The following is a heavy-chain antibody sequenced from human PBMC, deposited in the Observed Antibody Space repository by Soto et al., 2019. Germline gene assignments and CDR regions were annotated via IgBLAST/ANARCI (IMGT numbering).Heavy chain of an antibody. CDR3: ARGSRIRFLEWLLGNWFDP. CDR2: INHRGST. J-gene: IGHJ5*02. CDR1: CGSFSGYY. Sequence: PSETLSLTCAVYCGSFSGYYWSWIRQPPGKGLEWIGEINHRGSTNYNPSLKSRVTISVDTSTNQFSLKLSSVTAADTAVYYCARGSRIRFLEWLLGNWFDPWGQGTLVTVSS. D-gene: IGHD3-3*01. V-gene: IGHV4-34*01.